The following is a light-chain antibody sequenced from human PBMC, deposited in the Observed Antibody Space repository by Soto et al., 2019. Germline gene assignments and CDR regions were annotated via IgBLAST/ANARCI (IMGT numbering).Light chain of an antibody. CDR2: RDN. CDR1: SSNIGRNY. V-gene: IGLV1-47*01. CDR3: ASWEYSRGIPV. Sequence: QSVLTQTPSVSGTPGQRVNISCSGGSSNIGRNYVYWYHQFPGMAAKLLIFRDNERPSGVSDRFSGSKSGTAASLAISRLRSGDEAEAHCASWEYSRGIPVFGGGTKVTVL. J-gene: IGLJ2*01.